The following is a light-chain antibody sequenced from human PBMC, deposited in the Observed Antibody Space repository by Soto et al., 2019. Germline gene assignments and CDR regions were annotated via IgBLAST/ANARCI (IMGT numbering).Light chain of an antibody. CDR1: QSIGSY. CDR3: LQSYTTPRT. Sequence: DIQMTQSPSSLSASVGDRVTITCRASQSIGSYLNWYQHKPGRAPKVLIFAASSLQSEVQSRFSGSGSGAGFTLTISNLQPEDFATYYCLQSYTTPRTFGQGTRLEIK. CDR2: AAS. V-gene: IGKV1-39*01. J-gene: IGKJ2*01.